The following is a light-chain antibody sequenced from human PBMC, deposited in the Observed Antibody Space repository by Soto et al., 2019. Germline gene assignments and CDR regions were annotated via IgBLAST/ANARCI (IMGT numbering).Light chain of an antibody. CDR1: QSVRSK. CDR3: QQYNNWPRT. J-gene: IGKJ1*01. CDR2: DAS. V-gene: IGKV3-15*01. Sequence: EIVMTQSPATLSVSPGERATLSCRASQSVRSKLVWYQQKPGQAPRLLIYDASTRATGIPARFSGSGSGTEFTLTISSLQSEDFAVYYCQQYNNWPRTFGQGTKVDI.